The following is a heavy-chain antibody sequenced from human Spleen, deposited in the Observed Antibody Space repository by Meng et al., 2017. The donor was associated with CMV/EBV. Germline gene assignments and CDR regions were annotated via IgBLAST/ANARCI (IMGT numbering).Heavy chain of an antibody. D-gene: IGHD3-3*01. V-gene: IGHV3-49*04. CDR3: TSYYDFWSGYYELDY. CDR1: GFTFGDYA. J-gene: IGHJ4*02. CDR2: IRSKAYSGTT. Sequence: GESLKISCTAAGFTFGDYAMTWVRQAPGKGLEWVGFIRSKAYSGTTQYAASVKGRFTISRDDSKSIAYLQMHSLKTEDTAVYYCTSYYDFWSGYYELDYWGQGTLVTVSS.